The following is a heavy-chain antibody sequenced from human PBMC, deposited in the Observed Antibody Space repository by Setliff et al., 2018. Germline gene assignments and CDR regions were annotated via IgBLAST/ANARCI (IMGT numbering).Heavy chain of an antibody. CDR1: GYSFTGYY. V-gene: IGHV1-46*01. CDR2: IHTGGGSA. Sequence: ASVKVSCKASGYSFTGYYMQWVRQAPGQGLEWMGIIHTGGGSASYAQKFQGRVTMTSDTSTSTVYMELNIVTSDDTATYYCARGGMAAAGRKGVFEYWGQGTVVTVSS. D-gene: IGHD6-13*01. J-gene: IGHJ4*02. CDR3: ARGGMAAAGRKGVFEY.